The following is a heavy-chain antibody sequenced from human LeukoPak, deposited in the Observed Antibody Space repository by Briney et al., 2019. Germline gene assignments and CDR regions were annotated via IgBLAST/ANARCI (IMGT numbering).Heavy chain of an antibody. V-gene: IGHV4-34*01. J-gene: IGHJ4*02. CDR2: INHSGST. D-gene: IGHD6-13*01. CDR3: ASIAAAGDFDY. CDR1: GGSFSGYY. Sequence: SETLSLTCAVYGGSFSGYYWSWMRQPPGKGLEWTGEINHSGSTNYNPSLKSRVTISVDTSKNQFSLKLSSVTAADTAVYYCASIAAAGDFDYWGQGTLVTVSS.